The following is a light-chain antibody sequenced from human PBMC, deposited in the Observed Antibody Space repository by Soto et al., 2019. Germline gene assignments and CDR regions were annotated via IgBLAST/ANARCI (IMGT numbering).Light chain of an antibody. J-gene: IGKJ1*01. CDR3: MQGTHWPLT. CDR2: KVS. V-gene: IGKV2-30*02. Sequence: DVVMTQSPLSLPVTLGQPASISCRSSQSLVHSDGNTYLNWFQQRPGQSPRRLIGKVSNRDSGVPDRFSGSGSGTDFTLKISRVEAEDVGVYYCMQGTHWPLTFGQGTKVEIK. CDR1: QSLVHSDGNTY.